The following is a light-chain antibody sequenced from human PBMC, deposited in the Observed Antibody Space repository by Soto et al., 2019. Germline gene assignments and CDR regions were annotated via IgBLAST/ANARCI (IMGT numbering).Light chain of an antibody. V-gene: IGLV1-40*01. CDR1: SSNIGAGYD. CDR3: QSYDSSLSAVV. Sequence: QSVLTQPPSVSGAPGQRVTISCTGSSSNIGAGYDVHWYQQLPGTAPKPLIYDNSNRPSGVPDRFSGSKSGTSASLAITGLQAADEADYYCQSYDSSLSAVVFGGGTQLTVL. J-gene: IGLJ2*01. CDR2: DNS.